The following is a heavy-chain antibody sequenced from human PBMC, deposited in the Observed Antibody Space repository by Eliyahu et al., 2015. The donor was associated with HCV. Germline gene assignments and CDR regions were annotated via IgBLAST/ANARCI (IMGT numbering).Heavy chain of an antibody. V-gene: IGHV4-34*01. D-gene: IGHD3-10*01. CDR3: ARGLEYYGSGSYGY. CDR2: INHSGST. J-gene: IGHJ4*02. Sequence: QVQLQQWGAGLLKPSETLSLTCAVYGGSFSGYYWSWIRQPPGKGLEWIGEINHSGSTNYNPSLKSRVTISVDTSKNQFSLKLSSVTAADTAVYYCARGLEYYGSGSYGYWGQGTLVTVSS. CDR1: GGSFSGYY.